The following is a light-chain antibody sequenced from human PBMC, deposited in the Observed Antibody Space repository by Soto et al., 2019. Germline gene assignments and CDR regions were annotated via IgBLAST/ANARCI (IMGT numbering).Light chain of an antibody. CDR3: SSYTSSNTLEV. Sequence: QSVLIQPASVSGSPGQSITISCTGTSRDVGGSNYVSWYQHHPHRAPKLLIYEVSYRPSGVYSRFSGSKSGNTASLTISGFQAEDEADYYCSSYTSSNTLEVFGVGTKVTVL. CDR1: SRDVGGSNY. J-gene: IGLJ1*01. V-gene: IGLV2-14*01. CDR2: EVS.